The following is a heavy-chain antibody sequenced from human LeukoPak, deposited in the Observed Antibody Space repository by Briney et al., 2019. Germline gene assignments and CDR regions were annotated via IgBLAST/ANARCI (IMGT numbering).Heavy chain of an antibody. D-gene: IGHD3-16*01. CDR3: ARGFMMPLGGGFDF. CDR1: VDSLSSYY. V-gene: IGHV4-59*01. J-gene: IGHJ4*02. CDR2: INFSGRT. Sequence: SETLSLTCTVSVDSLSSYYSGWIRPSPRRGLEYIGFINFSGRTYSNHAVESRVTISTDTYTNQFSPKVNSETTADAAVYFCARGFMMPLGGGFDFWGQGILVTVSS.